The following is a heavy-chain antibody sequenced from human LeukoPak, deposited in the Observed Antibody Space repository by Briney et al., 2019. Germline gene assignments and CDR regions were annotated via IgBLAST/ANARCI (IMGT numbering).Heavy chain of an antibody. CDR1: GFTFSSYA. J-gene: IGHJ4*02. CDR3: AKKLEGHYSVDY. V-gene: IGHV3-23*01. D-gene: IGHD4-11*01. Sequence: PGGSLRLSCAASGFTFSSYAMNWVRQAPGKGLEWVSAISVGGYSTYYADSVKGRFTISRDNSKNTLYLQMDSLRVEDTAVYYCAKKLEGHYSVDYWGQGTLVTVSS. CDR2: ISVGGYST.